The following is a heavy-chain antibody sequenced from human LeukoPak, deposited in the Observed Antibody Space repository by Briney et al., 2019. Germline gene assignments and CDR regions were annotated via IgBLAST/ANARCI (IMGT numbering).Heavy chain of an antibody. J-gene: IGHJ4*02. CDR3: AREAWGRYGMAQLGY. CDR2: ISAYNGNT. V-gene: IGHV1-18*01. Sequence: ASVKVSCTASGYTFTSYGISWVRQAPGHGLEWMGWISAYNGNTNYAQKLQGRVTMTTDTSTSTAYMELRSLRSDDTAVYYCAREAWGRYGMAQLGYWGQGTLVTVSS. CDR1: GYTFTSYG. D-gene: IGHD1-26*01.